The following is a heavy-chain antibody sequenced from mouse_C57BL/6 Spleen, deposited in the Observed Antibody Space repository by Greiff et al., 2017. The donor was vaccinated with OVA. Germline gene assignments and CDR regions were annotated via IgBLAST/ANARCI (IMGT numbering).Heavy chain of an antibody. CDR3: AGRSFTTVVATDWYFDV. Sequence: EVQLVESGGDLVKPGGSLKLSCAASGFTFSSYGMSWVRQTPDKRLEWVATISSGGSYTYYPDSVKGRFTISRDNAKNTLYLQMSSLKSEDTAMYYCAGRSFTTVVATDWYFDVWGTGTTVTVSS. J-gene: IGHJ1*03. D-gene: IGHD1-1*01. V-gene: IGHV5-6*01. CDR2: ISSGGSYT. CDR1: GFTFSSYG.